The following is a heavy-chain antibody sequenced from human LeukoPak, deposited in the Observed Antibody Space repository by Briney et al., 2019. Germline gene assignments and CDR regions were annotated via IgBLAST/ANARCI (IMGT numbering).Heavy chain of an antibody. CDR2: IKQDGSEK. Sequence: GGSLRLSCAAPGFTFSYYWMSWVRQAPGKGLEWVANIKQDGSEKYYVDSVKGRFTISRDNAKNSLYLQMNSLRAEDTGVYYCARPPPRRDGSGWYYFDYWGQGTLVTVSS. CDR3: ARPPPRRDGSGWYYFDY. V-gene: IGHV3-7*04. D-gene: IGHD6-19*01. J-gene: IGHJ4*02. CDR1: GFTFSYYW.